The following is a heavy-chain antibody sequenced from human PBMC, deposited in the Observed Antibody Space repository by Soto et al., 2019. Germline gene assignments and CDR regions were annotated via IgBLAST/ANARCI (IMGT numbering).Heavy chain of an antibody. CDR2: IYYSGTT. Sequence: SETLSLTCSVSGGSINHYDWTWIRQPPGKGLEWMGYIYYSGTTTNYNPSLKSRVTLSVDTSKNQFSLKLSSVTAADTAVYYCARLGGSYAVPHFDYWGQGTLVTVSS. V-gene: IGHV4-59*08. CDR1: GGSINHYD. D-gene: IGHD1-26*01. J-gene: IGHJ4*02. CDR3: ARLGGSYAVPHFDY.